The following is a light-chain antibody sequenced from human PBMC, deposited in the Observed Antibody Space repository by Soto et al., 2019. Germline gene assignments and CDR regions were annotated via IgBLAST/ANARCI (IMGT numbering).Light chain of an antibody. CDR1: QYISNW. Sequence: DIQITQSASTLSTSVGDRVTITCRASQYISNWLAWYQQKPGKAPQLLIHMASILKNGVPSRFSGSGSGTEFTLTINSLQPEDFATYYCQQLNSYPITFGQGTRLEI. CDR3: QQLNSYPIT. V-gene: IGKV1-5*03. CDR2: MAS. J-gene: IGKJ5*01.